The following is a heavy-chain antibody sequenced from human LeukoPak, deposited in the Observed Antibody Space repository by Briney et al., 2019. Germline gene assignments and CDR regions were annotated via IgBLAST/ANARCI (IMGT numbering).Heavy chain of an antibody. CDR3: ARDPWGIAVAGYFDY. CDR1: GGSISSGSYY. Sequence: SQTLYLTCTVSGGSISSGSYYWSWIRQPAGKGLERIGRIYTSGSTNYNPSLKSRVTISVDTSKNQFSLKLSSVTAADTAVYYCARDPWGIAVAGYFDYWGQGTLVTVSS. D-gene: IGHD6-19*01. J-gene: IGHJ4*02. CDR2: IYTSGST. V-gene: IGHV4-61*02.